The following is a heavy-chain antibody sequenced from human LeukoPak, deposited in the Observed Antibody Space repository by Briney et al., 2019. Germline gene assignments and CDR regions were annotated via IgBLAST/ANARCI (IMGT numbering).Heavy chain of an antibody. CDR1: GGSFSGYY. D-gene: IGHD2-15*01. CDR3: ARGSTLGYCSGGSCYRPYYYYYYYMDV. Sequence: SETLSLTCAAYGGSFSGYYWSWIRQPPGKGLEWIGEINHSGSANYNPSLKSRGTISVDPSKNQFSLKLSSVTAVDTAVYYCARGSTLGYCSGGSCYRPYYYYYYYMDVWGKGTTVTVSS. CDR2: INHSGSA. J-gene: IGHJ6*03. V-gene: IGHV4-34*01.